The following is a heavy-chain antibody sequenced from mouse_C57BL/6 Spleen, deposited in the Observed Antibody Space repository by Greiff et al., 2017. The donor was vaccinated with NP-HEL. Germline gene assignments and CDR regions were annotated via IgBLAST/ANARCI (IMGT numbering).Heavy chain of an antibody. Sequence: QVQLQQPGAELVKPGASVKLSCKASGSTFTSYWMHWVQQRPGQGLEWIGMIHPNSGSTNYNEKFRSKATLTVDKSSSTAYMQLSSLTSEDSAVYYCARSDYGSSYVEYYAMDYWGQGTSVTVSS. J-gene: IGHJ4*01. CDR3: ARSDYGSSYVEYYAMDY. D-gene: IGHD1-1*01. CDR2: IHPNSGST. V-gene: IGHV1-64*01. CDR1: GSTFTSYW.